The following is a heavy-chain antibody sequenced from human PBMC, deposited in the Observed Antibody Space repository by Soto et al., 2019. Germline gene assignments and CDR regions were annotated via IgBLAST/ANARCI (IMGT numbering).Heavy chain of an antibody. CDR1: GFTFGSNG. CDR2: MSYDGSHI. V-gene: IGHV3-30*18. Sequence: QVQLAESGGGVVQPGRSLRLSCAASGFTFGSNGMHWVRQAPGKGLEWVAVMSYDGSHIYYADSVKGRFTISRDNSKNTLYLQMNSLRAEDTAVYYCAKDPGGLQLWDFFDSWGQGTLVTVSS. J-gene: IGHJ4*02. D-gene: IGHD1-1*01. CDR3: AKDPGGLQLWDFFDS.